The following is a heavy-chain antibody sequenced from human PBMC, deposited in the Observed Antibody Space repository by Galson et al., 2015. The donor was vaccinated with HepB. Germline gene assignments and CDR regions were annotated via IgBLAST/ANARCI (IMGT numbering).Heavy chain of an antibody. Sequence: SLRLSCAASGFIFNDDALSWFRQSPGKGLEWVGFMRSLAYGGTTEYAASVKGRFTISRDDSKSISYLQMNSLRAEDTAMYYCVKDRLGELPLVWGQGTMVTVSS. D-gene: IGHD3-16*01. CDR3: VKDRLGELPLV. V-gene: IGHV3-49*03. CDR2: MRSLAYGGTT. CDR1: GFIFNDDA. J-gene: IGHJ3*01.